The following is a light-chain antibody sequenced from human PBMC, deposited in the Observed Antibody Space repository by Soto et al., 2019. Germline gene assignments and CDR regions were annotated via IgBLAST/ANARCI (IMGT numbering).Light chain of an antibody. V-gene: IGLV2-11*01. CDR1: SSDVGVYNY. Sequence: QSALTQPRSVSGSPGQSVTISCTGTSSDVGVYNYVSWYQQYPGKAPKLMIYAVSTRPSGVPDRFSGSKSGNTASLTISGLQAEDDADYYCGSYGGGYPPYVFGTGTKLTVL. J-gene: IGLJ1*01. CDR2: AVS. CDR3: GSYGGGYPPYV.